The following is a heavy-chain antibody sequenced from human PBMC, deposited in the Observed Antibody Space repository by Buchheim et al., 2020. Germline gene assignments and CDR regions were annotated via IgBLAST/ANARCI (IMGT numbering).Heavy chain of an antibody. CDR3: AKDFIYMDYYDSTPGY. J-gene: IGHJ4*02. Sequence: VQLVESGGALVLPGGSLRLSCAASGFTFSSYGMHWVRQAPGKGLEWVAVISYDGSNKYYADSVKGRFTISRDNSKNTLYLQMNSLRAEDTAVYYCAKDFIYMDYYDSTPGYWGQGTL. CDR2: ISYDGSNK. D-gene: IGHD3-22*01. V-gene: IGHV3-30*18. CDR1: GFTFSSYG.